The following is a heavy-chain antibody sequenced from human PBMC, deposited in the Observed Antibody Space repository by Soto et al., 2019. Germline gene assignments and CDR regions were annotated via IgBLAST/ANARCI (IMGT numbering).Heavy chain of an antibody. CDR3: ARGSGDGWYFPFQH. D-gene: IGHD6-19*01. J-gene: IGHJ1*01. Sequence: QVQLQESGPGLVKPSETLSLTCTVSGGSISSYYWSWIRQSPGKGLEWIGYIYYSGSTKYNPSLKSRVTISVGTSKTRFSLELRSVTAADTAVYYCARGSGDGWYFPFQHWGRGTLVTVSS. CDR2: IYYSGST. V-gene: IGHV4-59*01. CDR1: GGSISSYY.